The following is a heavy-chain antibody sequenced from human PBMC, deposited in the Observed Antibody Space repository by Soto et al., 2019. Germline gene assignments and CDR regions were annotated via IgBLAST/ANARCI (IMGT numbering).Heavy chain of an antibody. V-gene: IGHV3-33*01. CDR1: GFTFSSYG. D-gene: IGHD6-13*01. CDR3: ASSPSSVETAAALTY. CDR2: IWYDGSNK. Sequence: GGSLRLSCAASGFTFSSYGMHGVRQAPGKGLEWVAVIWYDGSNKYYADSVKGRLTISRDNSKNTLYLQMNSLRAEDTAVYYCASSPSSVETAAALTYWGQGTLVTVSS. J-gene: IGHJ4*02.